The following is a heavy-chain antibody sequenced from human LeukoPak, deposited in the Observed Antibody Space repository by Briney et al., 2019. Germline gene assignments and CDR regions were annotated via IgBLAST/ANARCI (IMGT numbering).Heavy chain of an antibody. CDR3: ARLTYYDILTGYDAGGGNNWFDP. D-gene: IGHD3-9*01. CDR1: GYTLTELS. CDR2: FDPEDGET. J-gene: IGHJ5*02. V-gene: IGHV1-24*01. Sequence: GASVKVSCKVSGYTLTELSMHWVRQAPGKGLEWMGGFDPEDGETIYAQKFQGRVTMTEDTSTDTAYMELSSLRSEDTAVYYCARLTYYDILTGYDAGGGNNWFDPWGQGTLVTVSP.